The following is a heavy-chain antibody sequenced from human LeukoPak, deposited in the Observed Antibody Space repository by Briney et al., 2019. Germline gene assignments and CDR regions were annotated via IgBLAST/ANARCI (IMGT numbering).Heavy chain of an antibody. V-gene: IGHV4-4*07. J-gene: IGHJ4*02. CDR1: GGSLSSYY. Sequence: SGTLSLTRTLSGGSLSSYYWNWIRQPAARGVEWIGRMDTSGSTNYNPSLKSRVTISVDRSKNQFSLKLSSVTAADTAVYYSARGQLVFDYWGQGTLVTVSS. CDR3: ARGQLVFDY. D-gene: IGHD6-13*01. CDR2: MDTSGST.